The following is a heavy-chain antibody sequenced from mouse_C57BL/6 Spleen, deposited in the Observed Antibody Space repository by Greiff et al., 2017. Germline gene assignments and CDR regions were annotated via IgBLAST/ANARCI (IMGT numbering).Heavy chain of an antibody. Sequence: QVQLQQSGAELARPGASVKLSCKASGYTFTSYGISWVKQRPGQGLEWIGEIYPRSGNTYYNEKVKGKATLTADKSSSTAYMELRSLTSEDSAVYFCARCLNNYLYYAMDYWGQGTSVTVST. CDR2: IYPRSGNT. CDR3: ARCLNNYLYYAMDY. D-gene: IGHD5-1-1*01. CDR1: GYTFTSYG. V-gene: IGHV1-81*01. J-gene: IGHJ4*01.